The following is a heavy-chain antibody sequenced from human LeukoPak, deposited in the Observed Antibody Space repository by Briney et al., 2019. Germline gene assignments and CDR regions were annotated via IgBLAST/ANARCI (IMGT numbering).Heavy chain of an antibody. D-gene: IGHD3-10*01. Sequence: KPSETLSLTCAVSGYSISSGYYWGWIRQPPGKGLEWIGSIYNSGSTYYNPSLKSRVTISVDTSKNQFSLKLSSVTAADTAVYYCARHDGGGSGSYYNVVWWPFPCCLDYWGQGTLVTVSS. CDR1: GYSISSGYY. J-gene: IGHJ4*02. CDR3: ARHDGGGSGSYYNVVWWPFPCCLDY. CDR2: IYNSGST. V-gene: IGHV4-38-2*01.